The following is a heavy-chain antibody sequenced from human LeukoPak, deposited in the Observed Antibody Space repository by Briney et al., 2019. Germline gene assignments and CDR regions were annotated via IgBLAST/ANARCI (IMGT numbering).Heavy chain of an antibody. CDR3: ARDYSVFYYDSSGYYGY. J-gene: IGHJ4*02. CDR1: GYTFTSYG. CDR2: ISAYNGNT. D-gene: IGHD3-22*01. Sequence: ASVKVSCKASGYTFTSYGISWVRQAPGQGLEWMGWISAYNGNTNYAQKLQGRVTMTTDTSTSTAYMELRSLRSDDTAMYYCARDYSVFYYDSSGYYGYWGQGTLVTVSS. V-gene: IGHV1-18*01.